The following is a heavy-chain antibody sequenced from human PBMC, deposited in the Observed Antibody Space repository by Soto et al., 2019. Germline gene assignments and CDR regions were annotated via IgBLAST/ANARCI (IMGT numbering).Heavy chain of an antibody. CDR1: GGSISSSSYY. J-gene: IGHJ4*02. V-gene: IGHV4-39*01. Sequence: QLQLQESGPGLVKPSETLSLTCTVSGGSISSSSYYWGWIRQPPGKGLEWIGSIYYSGSTYYSPPLKSRVTISVDTSKNQFSLKLSSVTAADTAVYYCARHGYNFLTGYSRKDFDYWGQGTLVTVSS. CDR3: ARHGYNFLTGYSRKDFDY. D-gene: IGHD3-9*01. CDR2: IYYSGST.